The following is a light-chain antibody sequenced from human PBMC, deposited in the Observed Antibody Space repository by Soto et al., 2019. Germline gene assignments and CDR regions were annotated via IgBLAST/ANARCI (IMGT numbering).Light chain of an antibody. CDR3: QQRTNWPPT. V-gene: IGKV3-11*01. Sequence: EIVLTQSPATLSLSPGERATLSCRASQSVRNDLVWYHQKPGQAPRVLIYSASNRATGIPARFSGSGSGTDFTLTINSLEPEDFAVYYCQQRTNWPPTFGGGNKVEMK. CDR2: SAS. J-gene: IGKJ4*01. CDR1: QSVRND.